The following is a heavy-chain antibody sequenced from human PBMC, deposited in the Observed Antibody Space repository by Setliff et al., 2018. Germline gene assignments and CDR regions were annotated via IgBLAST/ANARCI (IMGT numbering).Heavy chain of an antibody. J-gene: IGHJ3*02. CDR1: GGTFSSYG. D-gene: IGHD3-10*01. CDR3: ARPRSNYNRGAFSI. V-gene: IGHV1-69*06. CDR2: TIPIFGTT. Sequence: SVKVSCKASGGTFSSYGISWVRQAPGQGLEWMGGTIPIFGTTDYAQKFQGRVSMTGDRTISTVYMDLRSLTFDDTAVYYCARPRSNYNRGAFSIWGQGTMVTVSS.